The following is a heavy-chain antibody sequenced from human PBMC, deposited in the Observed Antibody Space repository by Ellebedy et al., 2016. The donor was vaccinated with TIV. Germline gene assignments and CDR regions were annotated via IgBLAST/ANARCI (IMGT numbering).Heavy chain of an antibody. CDR2: INHSGST. J-gene: IGHJ5*02. V-gene: IGHV4-34*01. D-gene: IGHD3-10*01. CDR1: GGSFSGYY. CDR3: ARGHSSYYGSVP. Sequence: SETLSLXXAVYGGSFSGYYWSWIRQPPGKGLEWIGEINHSGSTNYNPSLKSRVTISVDTSKNQFSLKLSSVTAADTAVYYCARGHSSYYGSVPWGQGTLVTVSS.